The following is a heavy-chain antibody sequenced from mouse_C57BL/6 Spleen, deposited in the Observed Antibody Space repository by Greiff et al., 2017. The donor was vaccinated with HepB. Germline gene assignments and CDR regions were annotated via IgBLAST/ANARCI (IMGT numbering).Heavy chain of an antibody. Sequence: VQLQQSGAELARPGASVKLSCKASGYTFTSYGISWVKQRTGQGLEWIGEIYPRSGNTYYNEKFKGKATLTADKSSSTAYMELRSLTSEDSAVYFCASITTVVAMDYWYFDVWGTGTTVTVSS. CDR3: ASITTVVAMDYWYFDV. J-gene: IGHJ1*03. V-gene: IGHV1-81*01. CDR2: IYPRSGNT. D-gene: IGHD1-1*01. CDR1: GYTFTSYG.